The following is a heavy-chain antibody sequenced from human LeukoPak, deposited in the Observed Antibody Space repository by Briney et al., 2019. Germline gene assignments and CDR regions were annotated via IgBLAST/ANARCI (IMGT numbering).Heavy chain of an antibody. CDR1: GYTFTSYY. J-gene: IGHJ1*01. CDR2: INPSGGST. D-gene: IGHD1-26*01. Sequence: ASVKVSCKASGYTFTSYYMHWVRQAPGQGLEWMGIINPSGGSTSYAQKFQGRVTMTRDMSTSTVYMELSSLRSDDTAVYYCARGGLRGSYYEYFHHWGQGTLVSVSS. V-gene: IGHV1-46*01. CDR3: ARGGLRGSYYEYFHH.